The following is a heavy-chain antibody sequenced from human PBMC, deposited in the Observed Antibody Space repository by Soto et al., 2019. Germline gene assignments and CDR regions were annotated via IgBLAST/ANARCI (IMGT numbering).Heavy chain of an antibody. J-gene: IGHJ4*02. CDR2: LNPNGTFT. Sequence: EVQLVESGGGLVQPGGSLRLSCAGSGFTFSGYWMHWVRQAPGKGPVWVSRLNPNGTFTTNADSVKGRFTISRDNAKNTVYLPMNSLRADDTAVYYCARGGTSTTLWGLFYNWGQGTLVTVSS. CDR3: ARGGTSTTLWGLFYN. D-gene: IGHD3-3*01. V-gene: IGHV3-74*01. CDR1: GFTFSGYW.